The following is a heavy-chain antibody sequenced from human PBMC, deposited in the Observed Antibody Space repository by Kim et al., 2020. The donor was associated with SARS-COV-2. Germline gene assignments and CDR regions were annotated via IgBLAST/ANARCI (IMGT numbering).Heavy chain of an antibody. V-gene: IGHV1-69*13. CDR1: GGTFSSYA. D-gene: IGHD6-13*01. Sequence: SVKVSCKASGGTFSSYAISCVRQAPGQGLEWMGGIIPIFGTANYAQKFQGRVTITADESTSTAYMELSSLRSEDTAVYYCARDTVSSSWYSGAFDIWGQGTMVTVSS. CDR2: IIPIFGTA. CDR3: ARDTVSSSWYSGAFDI. J-gene: IGHJ3*02.